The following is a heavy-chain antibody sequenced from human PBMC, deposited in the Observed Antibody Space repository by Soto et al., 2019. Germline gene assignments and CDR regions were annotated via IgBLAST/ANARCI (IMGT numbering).Heavy chain of an antibody. CDR2: IYHGGST. J-gene: IGHJ5*02. CDR3: ARVGPWVLYYYDSSPYTFENWFDP. Sequence: SAALSVTCAVSFYSLSSRYDWGFLAQPPVKGLEGVLIIYHGGSTYCNPALNSRVTLSIDMTNNHVSLILNSVTAADTAVYYCARVGPWVLYYYDSSPYTFENWFDPWGQGTLVTISS. CDR1: FYSLSSRYD. D-gene: IGHD3-22*01. V-gene: IGHV4-38-2*01.